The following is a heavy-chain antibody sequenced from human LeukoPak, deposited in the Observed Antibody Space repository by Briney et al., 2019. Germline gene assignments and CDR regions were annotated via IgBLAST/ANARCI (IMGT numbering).Heavy chain of an antibody. V-gene: IGHV4-4*09. Sequence: SETLSLTCTVSGGSISSYYWSWIRQPPGRGLEWIGYIYTRGSTNYNPSLKSRVTISVDTSKNQFSLKLSSVTAADTAVYYCARRDSSGWRYYFDYWGQGTLVTVSS. CDR1: GGSISSYY. CDR2: IYTRGST. J-gene: IGHJ4*02. D-gene: IGHD6-19*01. CDR3: ARRDSSGWRYYFDY.